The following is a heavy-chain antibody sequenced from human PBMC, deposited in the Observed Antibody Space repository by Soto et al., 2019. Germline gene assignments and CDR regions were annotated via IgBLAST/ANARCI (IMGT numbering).Heavy chain of an antibody. D-gene: IGHD6-13*01. Sequence: GGSLRLSCAASGFTFSSYGMHWVRQAPGKGLEWVAVISYDGSNKYYADSVKGRFTISRDNSKNTLYLQMNSLRAEDTAVYYCAKGGSSRWHLWFDPWGQGTLVTVSS. V-gene: IGHV3-30*18. CDR3: AKGGSSRWHLWFDP. CDR1: GFTFSSYG. J-gene: IGHJ5*02. CDR2: ISYDGSNK.